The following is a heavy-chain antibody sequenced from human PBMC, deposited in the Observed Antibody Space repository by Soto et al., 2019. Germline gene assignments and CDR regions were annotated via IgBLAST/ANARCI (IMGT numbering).Heavy chain of an antibody. CDR2: IWCDGSNK. CDR1: GFTFSSYG. Sequence: GGSLRLSCAASGFTFSSYGMHWVRQAPGKGLEWVAVIWCDGSNKYYADSVKGRFTISRDNSKNTLYLQMNSLRAEDTAVYYCARDYPGYYDFWSGYIDYWGQGTLVTVSS. J-gene: IGHJ4*02. CDR3: ARDYPGYYDFWSGYIDY. D-gene: IGHD3-3*01. V-gene: IGHV3-33*01.